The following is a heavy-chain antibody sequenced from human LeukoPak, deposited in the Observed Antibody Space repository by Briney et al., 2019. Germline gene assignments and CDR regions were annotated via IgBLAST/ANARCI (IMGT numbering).Heavy chain of an antibody. CDR3: ASEWLRLGPFDI. CDR2: IYSGGST. CDR1: GFTVSSNY. V-gene: IGHV3-53*01. D-gene: IGHD5-12*01. J-gene: IGHJ3*02. Sequence: GGSLRLSCAASGFTVSSNYMSWVRQAPGKGLEWVSVIYSGGSTYYADSVKGRFTISRDNSKNTLYLQMNSLRAEDTAVYYCASEWLRLGPFDIWAKGQWSPSLQ.